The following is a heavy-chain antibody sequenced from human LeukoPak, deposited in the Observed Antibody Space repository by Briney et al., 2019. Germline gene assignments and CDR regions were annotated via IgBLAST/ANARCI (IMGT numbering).Heavy chain of an antibody. CDR3: ARNLGATGPHDAFDI. CDR1: GFAVSSNY. J-gene: IGHJ3*02. Sequence: PGASLRLSCAASGFAVSSNYMSWVRQDPGKGLEWVSDIYSGSNIHYTESVKGRFTISRDNSRNTLYLQMNSLRVEDTAVYYCARNLGATGPHDAFDIWGQGTMLTVSS. CDR2: IYSGSNI. V-gene: IGHV3-53*01. D-gene: IGHD1-26*01.